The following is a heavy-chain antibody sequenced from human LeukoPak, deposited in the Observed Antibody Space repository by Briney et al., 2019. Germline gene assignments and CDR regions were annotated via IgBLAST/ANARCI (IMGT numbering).Heavy chain of an antibody. CDR1: GGSISSHYY. Sequence: SETLSLTCTVSGGSISSHYYRIWIRRPPGKGLEWIGSIYYSGSTYYNPSLKSRVTISLDTSKNQFSLKLTSLTAAETAVFYCARQYGSGSAYTPVVDLWGQGTLVTVSS. CDR3: ARQYGSGSAYTPVVDL. CDR2: IYYSGST. D-gene: IGHD3-10*01. J-gene: IGHJ4*02. V-gene: IGHV4-39*01.